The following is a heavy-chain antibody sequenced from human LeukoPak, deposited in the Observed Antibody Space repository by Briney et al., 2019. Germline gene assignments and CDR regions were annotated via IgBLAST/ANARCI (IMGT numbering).Heavy chain of an antibody. Sequence: GGSLRLSCAASGFTFSNHGMNWVRQAPGKGLEWVSGISGSGGTTYSADSMKGRFTISRDNSKNTLYLQMISLRVEDTAIYYCTRGVNNAFDIWGQGTMVTVSS. CDR1: GFTFSNHG. CDR3: TRGVNNAFDI. J-gene: IGHJ3*02. CDR2: ISGSGGTT. D-gene: IGHD2-8*01. V-gene: IGHV3-23*01.